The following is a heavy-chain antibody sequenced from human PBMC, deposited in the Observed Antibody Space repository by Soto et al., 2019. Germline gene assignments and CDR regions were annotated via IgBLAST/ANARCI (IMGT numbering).Heavy chain of an antibody. D-gene: IGHD6-19*01. V-gene: IGHV1-2*02. J-gene: IGHJ4*02. CDR1: GYTFTGYY. Sequence: QVQLVQSRAEVKKPGASVKVSCKASGYTFTGYYLHWVRQAPGQGLEWMGWIKPNSGGTNYAQKFQGRVTMTRDTSISTAYMELSRLRSDDTAVYYCARPRVQTAVAGFDYWGLGTLVTVSS. CDR3: ARPRVQTAVAGFDY. CDR2: IKPNSGGT.